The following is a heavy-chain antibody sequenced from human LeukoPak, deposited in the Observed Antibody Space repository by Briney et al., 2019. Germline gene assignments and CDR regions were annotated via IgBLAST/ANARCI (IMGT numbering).Heavy chain of an antibody. CDR3: ARDLDWAFDI. V-gene: IGHV3-48*02. Sequence: GGSLRLSCAASGFSFSTYSMTWVRQAPGKGLEWISNIRSGSSSTHHADSVHGRFTISRDDAKSSLYLQMNSLRDEDTAIYYCARDLDWAFDIWGQGTVVTVSA. J-gene: IGHJ3*02. D-gene: IGHD1-1*01. CDR1: GFSFSTYS. CDR2: IRSGSSST.